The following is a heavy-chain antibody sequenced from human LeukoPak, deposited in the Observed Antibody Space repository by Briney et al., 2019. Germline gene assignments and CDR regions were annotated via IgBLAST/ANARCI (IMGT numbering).Heavy chain of an antibody. D-gene: IGHD3-10*01. V-gene: IGHV3-7*01. Sequence: GGSLRLSCAASKFTFSSYWMTWVRHVPGKGLEWVANIKQDGSEKNYVDSVKGRFTISRDNAKNSLYLQMNGLRSEDTAVYYCARSSNGAFDYWGQGTLVTLAS. CDR1: KFTFSSYW. CDR2: IKQDGSEK. CDR3: ARSSNGAFDY. J-gene: IGHJ4*02.